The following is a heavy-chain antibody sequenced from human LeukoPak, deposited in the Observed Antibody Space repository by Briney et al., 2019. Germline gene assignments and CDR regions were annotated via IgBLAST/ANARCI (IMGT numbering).Heavy chain of an antibody. Sequence: ASVKVSCKASGYTFTGYYLHWVRQAPGQGLEYMGWINPNSGGTTSAQKFQGRVTMTRDTSISTAYMELSRLTSDDTAVYYCARVSARGSSSDYWGQGTLVTVSS. D-gene: IGHD6-13*01. CDR1: GYTFTGYY. V-gene: IGHV1-2*02. CDR2: INPNSGGT. CDR3: ARVSARGSSSDY. J-gene: IGHJ4*02.